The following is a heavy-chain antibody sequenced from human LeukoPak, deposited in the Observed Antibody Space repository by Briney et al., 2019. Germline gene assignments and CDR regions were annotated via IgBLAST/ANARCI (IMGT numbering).Heavy chain of an antibody. CDR1: GFTVSWQF. J-gene: IGHJ3*02. CDR2: IYSGGST. CDR3: ARDATFDAFDI. V-gene: IGHV3-53*01. Sequence: GFPRPSCAALGFTVSWQFTRRVRQASGKGPEWVSVIYSGGSTYYADSVKGRFTISRDNSKNTLYLQMNSLRAEDTAVYYCARDATFDAFDIWGQGTMVTVSS.